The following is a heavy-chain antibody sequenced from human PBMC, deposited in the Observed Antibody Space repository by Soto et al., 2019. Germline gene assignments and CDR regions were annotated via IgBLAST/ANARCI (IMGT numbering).Heavy chain of an antibody. D-gene: IGHD1-1*01. J-gene: IGHJ6*02. CDR1: GGTFSSSA. Sequence: QVQLVQSGAEMKEPGSSVKVSCKTSGGTFSSSAISWLRQAPGQGLEWMGGIIPLFRTPDYAQKFQGRVTIAADESTSTAYMELSSLRSEDTAVYYCARDNDRIQLGGTYYYILDVWGQGTTITVSS. CDR3: ARDNDRIQLGGTYYYILDV. CDR2: IIPLFRTP. V-gene: IGHV1-69*12.